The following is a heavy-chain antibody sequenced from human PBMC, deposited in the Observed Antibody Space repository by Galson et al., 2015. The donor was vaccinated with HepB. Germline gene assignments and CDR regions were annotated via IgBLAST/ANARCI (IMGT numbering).Heavy chain of an antibody. J-gene: IGHJ5*02. V-gene: IGHV1-8*01. CDR2: MNPNSGNT. Sequence: SVKVSCKASGYTFTSYDINWVRQATGQGLEWMGWMNPNSGNTGYAQKFQGRVTMTRNTSISTAYMELSSLRSEDTAVYYCARGRIAAAGRWFDPWGQGTLVTVSS. D-gene: IGHD6-13*01. CDR3: ARGRIAAAGRWFDP. CDR1: GYTFTSYD.